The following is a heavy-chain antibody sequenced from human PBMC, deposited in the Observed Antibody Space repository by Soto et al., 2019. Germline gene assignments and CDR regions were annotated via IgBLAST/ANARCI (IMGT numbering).Heavy chain of an antibody. D-gene: IGHD3-22*01. CDR1: GFTVSSIY. CDR3: ARDSSDYYDSSGYSSY. Sequence: GGSLILSCAASGFTVSSIYMSWVRQAPGKGLEWVSVIYSGGSTYYADSVKGRFTISRDNSKNTLYLQMNSLRAEDTAVYYCARDSSDYYDSSGYSSYWGQGTLVTVSS. V-gene: IGHV3-53*01. CDR2: IYSGGST. J-gene: IGHJ4*02.